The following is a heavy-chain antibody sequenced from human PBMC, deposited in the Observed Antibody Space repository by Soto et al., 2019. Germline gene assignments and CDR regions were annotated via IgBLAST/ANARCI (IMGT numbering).Heavy chain of an antibody. V-gene: IGHV4-4*02. CDR3: ARVLGNDAFDI. Sequence: QVQLHESGPGLVKPSGTLSLTCAVSGGSIISSNWWSWVRQPPGKLLELIGEIYHSGSTNYNPSLKSRVNISVDKSKNQFSLKLSSVTAADTAVYYCARVLGNDAFDIWGQGTMVTVSS. CDR2: IYHSGST. CDR1: GGSIISSNW. D-gene: IGHD3-3*02. J-gene: IGHJ3*02.